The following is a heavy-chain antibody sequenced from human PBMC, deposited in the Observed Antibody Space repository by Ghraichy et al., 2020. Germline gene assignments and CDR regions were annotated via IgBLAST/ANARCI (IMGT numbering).Heavy chain of an antibody. CDR3: ARDYYGYRSWGYFDY. Sequence: ETLSLTCTVSGGSISSYYWSWIRQPPGKGLEWIGYIYYSGSTNYNPSLKSRVTISVDTSKNQFSLKLSSVTAADTAVYYCARDYYGYRSWGYFDYWGQGTLVTVSS. J-gene: IGHJ4*02. V-gene: IGHV4-59*01. D-gene: IGHD3-10*01. CDR1: GGSISSYY. CDR2: IYYSGST.